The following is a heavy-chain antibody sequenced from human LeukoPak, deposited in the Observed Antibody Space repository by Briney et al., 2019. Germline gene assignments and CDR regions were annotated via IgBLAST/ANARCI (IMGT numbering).Heavy chain of an antibody. CDR3: ARGRLTYYYDSSGSHAFDI. D-gene: IGHD3-22*01. V-gene: IGHV1-18*01. Sequence: ASVKVSCKASGYTFTSYGISWVRQAPGQGLEWMGWISAYNGNTNYAQKLQGRVTMTTDTSTSTAYMELRSLRSDDTAVYYCARGRLTYYYDSSGSHAFDIWGQGTMVTVSS. CDR2: ISAYNGNT. CDR1: GYTFTSYG. J-gene: IGHJ3*02.